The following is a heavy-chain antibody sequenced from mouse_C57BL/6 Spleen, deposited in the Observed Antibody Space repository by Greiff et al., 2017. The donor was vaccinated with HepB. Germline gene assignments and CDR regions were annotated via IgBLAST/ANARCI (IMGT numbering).Heavy chain of an antibody. J-gene: IGHJ1*03. D-gene: IGHD2-4*01. CDR3: AREGDYDGYFDV. V-gene: IGHV1-54*01. CDR1: GYAFTNYL. Sequence: QAQLQQSGAELVRPGTSVKVSCKASGYAFTNYLIEWVKQRPGQGLEWIGVINPGSGGTNYNEKFKGKATLTADKSSSTAYMQLSSLTSEDSAVYFCAREGDYDGYFDVWGTGTTVTVSS. CDR2: INPGSGGT.